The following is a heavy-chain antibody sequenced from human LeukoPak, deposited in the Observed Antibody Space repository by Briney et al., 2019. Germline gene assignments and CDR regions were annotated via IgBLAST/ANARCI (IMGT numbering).Heavy chain of an antibody. Sequence: PGGSLRLSCAASGFTFSNYAMQWVRQAPGKGLEWVEVISYVGSNKYSADSVRGRFTISRDNSKNTLYLQMNSLRTEDTAVYYCARGGGRYCSGGDCYLLGFWGQGTLVTVSP. D-gene: IGHD2-15*01. CDR1: GFTFSNYA. V-gene: IGHV3-30-3*01. CDR3: ARGGGRYCSGGDCYLLGF. CDR2: ISYVGSNK. J-gene: IGHJ4*02.